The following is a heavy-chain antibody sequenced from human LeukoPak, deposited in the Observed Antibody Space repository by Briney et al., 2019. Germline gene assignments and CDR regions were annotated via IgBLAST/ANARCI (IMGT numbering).Heavy chain of an antibody. CDR2: INHSGST. CDR3: ARDHSGCSSTSCYTDYYYYYYMDV. D-gene: IGHD2-2*02. CDR1: GGSFSGYY. J-gene: IGHJ6*03. V-gene: IGHV4-34*01. Sequence: SETLSLTCAVYGGSFSGYYWSWIRQPPGKGLEWIGEINHSGSTNYNPSLKSRVTISVDTSKNQFSLKLSSVTAADTAVYYCARDHSGCSSTSCYTDYYYYYYMDVWGKGTTVTISS.